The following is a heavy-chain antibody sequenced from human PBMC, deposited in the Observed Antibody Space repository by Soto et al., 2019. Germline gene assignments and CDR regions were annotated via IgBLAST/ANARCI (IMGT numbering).Heavy chain of an antibody. V-gene: IGHV3-30*18. CDR3: AKDYKFRLERYYYYYGMDV. Sequence: GGSLRLSCAASGFTFSSYGMHWVRQAPGKGLEWVAVISYDGSNKYYADSVKGRFTISRDNSKNTLYLQMNSLRAEDTAVYYCAKDYKFRLERYYYYYGMDVWGQGTTVTVSS. CDR2: ISYDGSNK. J-gene: IGHJ6*02. CDR1: GFTFSSYG. D-gene: IGHD1-1*01.